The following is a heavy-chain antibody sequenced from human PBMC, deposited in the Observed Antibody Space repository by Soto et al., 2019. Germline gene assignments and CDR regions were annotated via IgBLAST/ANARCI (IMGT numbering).Heavy chain of an antibody. V-gene: IGHV4-38-2*01. Sequence: PSETLSLTCAVSGYSISSGYYWGWIRQPPGKGLEWIGSIYHSESTYYNPSLKSRVTISVDTSKNQFSLKLSSVTAADTAVYYCARATGGYYDSSGYYPSYYFDYWGQGTLVTVSS. CDR2: IYHSEST. CDR1: GYSISSGYY. J-gene: IGHJ4*02. CDR3: ARATGGYYDSSGYYPSYYFDY. D-gene: IGHD3-22*01.